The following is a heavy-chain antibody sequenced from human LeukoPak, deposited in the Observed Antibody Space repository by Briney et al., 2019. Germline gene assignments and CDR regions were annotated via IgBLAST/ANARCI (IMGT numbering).Heavy chain of an antibody. Sequence: GGSLRLSCAASGFTFSRFSMNWVRQAPGKGLEWVSYISSISSAIYYADSVKGRFTISRDNSKNTLYLQMNSLRAEDTAVYYCMTTVATFGPWGQGTLVTVSS. J-gene: IGHJ5*02. CDR3: MTTVATFGP. CDR2: ISSISSAI. D-gene: IGHD4-17*01. CDR1: GFTFSRFS. V-gene: IGHV3-48*01.